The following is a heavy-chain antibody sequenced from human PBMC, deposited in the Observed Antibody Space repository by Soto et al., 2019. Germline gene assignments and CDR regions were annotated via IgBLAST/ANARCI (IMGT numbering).Heavy chain of an antibody. V-gene: IGHV4-59*01. CDR2: IYYSGST. Sequence: QVQLQESGPGLVKPSETLSLTCTVSGGSISSYYWSWIRQPPGKGLEWIGYIYYSGSTSYNPSLKSRVTRSVDTPKNQFSLKLSSVTAADTAVYYCARRYGGNFDYWGQGTLVTVSS. CDR1: GGSISSYY. D-gene: IGHD1-26*01. CDR3: ARRYGGNFDY. J-gene: IGHJ4*02.